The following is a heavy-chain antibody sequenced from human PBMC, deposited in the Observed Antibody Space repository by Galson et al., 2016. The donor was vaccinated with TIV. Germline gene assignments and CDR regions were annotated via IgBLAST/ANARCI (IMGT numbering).Heavy chain of an antibody. D-gene: IGHD4-17*01. CDR2: ISTCNGDT. J-gene: IGHJ6*02. V-gene: IGHV1-18*01. CDR1: AYTFTIYG. CDR3: ARDKGDLRDFHYYGMDV. Sequence: SVKVSCKAPAYTFTIYGISWVRQAPGQGLEWMGWISTCNGDTNYEQKFQGRVTITADTSTSTAYMELRSLRSDGTAVYYCARDKGDLRDFHYYGMDVWGQGTTVTVSS.